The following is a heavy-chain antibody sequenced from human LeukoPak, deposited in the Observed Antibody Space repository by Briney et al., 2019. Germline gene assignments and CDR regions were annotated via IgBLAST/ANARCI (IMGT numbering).Heavy chain of an antibody. V-gene: IGHV4-34*01. CDR3: ARGVDHEGSYYYYMDV. CDR2: INHSGST. D-gene: IGHD3-9*01. J-gene: IGHJ6*03. Sequence: NASETLSLTCAVYGGSFSGYYWSWIRQPPGKGLEWIGEINHSGSTNYNPSLKSRVTISVDTSKNQFSLKLSSVTAADTAVYYCARGVDHEGSYYYYMDVWGKGTTVTVSS. CDR1: GGSFSGYY.